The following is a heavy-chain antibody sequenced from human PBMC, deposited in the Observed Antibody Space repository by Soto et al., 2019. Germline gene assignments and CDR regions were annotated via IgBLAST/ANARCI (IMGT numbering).Heavy chain of an antibody. V-gene: IGHV4-30-4*08. CDR1: GDSLSGGDYY. D-gene: IGHD6-19*01. Sequence: PSETLSLTCTVSGDSLSGGDYYWSWIRQPPGKGLEWIGDIYYTGFTFYNPTLKSRLTISLDSSKNQFSLRLNSVTAADTAVYFCARAYRINGWSDSFFDYWGQGTLVT. CDR3: ARAYRINGWSDSFFDY. CDR2: IYYTGFT. J-gene: IGHJ4*02.